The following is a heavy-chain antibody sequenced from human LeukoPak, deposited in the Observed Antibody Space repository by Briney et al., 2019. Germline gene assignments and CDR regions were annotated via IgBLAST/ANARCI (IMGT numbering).Heavy chain of an antibody. Sequence: PSETLSLTCTVSGVSVNSGDSFWSWIRQPPGKGLEWIGNIYHSGSTNYNPSLQSRVTVSIDTSKNQFSLKVRSVTPADTAVYYCARKLGIAVGDYYYYGLDVWGQGTTVTVSS. V-gene: IGHV4-61*08. CDR2: IYHSGST. J-gene: IGHJ6*02. D-gene: IGHD6-19*01. CDR3: ARKLGIAVGDYYYYGLDV. CDR1: GVSVNSGDSF.